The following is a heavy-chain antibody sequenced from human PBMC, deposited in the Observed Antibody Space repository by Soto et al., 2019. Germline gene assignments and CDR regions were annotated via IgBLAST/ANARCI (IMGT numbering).Heavy chain of an antibody. J-gene: IGHJ6*02. CDR3: ARIPRIYYYYGMDV. D-gene: IGHD2-15*01. Sequence: ASVKVSCKASGYTFTSYATHWVRQAPGQRLEWMGWINAGNGNTKYSQKFQGRVTITRDTSASTAYMELSSLRSEDTAVYYCARIPRIYYYYGMDVWGQGTTVNVSS. CDR2: INAGNGNT. CDR1: GYTFTSYA. V-gene: IGHV1-3*01.